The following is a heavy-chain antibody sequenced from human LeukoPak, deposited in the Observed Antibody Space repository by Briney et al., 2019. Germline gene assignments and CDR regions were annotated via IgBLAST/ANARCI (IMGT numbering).Heavy chain of an antibody. CDR3: AKERDTAMVTIDY. V-gene: IGHV3-30*02. Sequence: GGSLRLSCAASGFTFSSYGMHWVRQAPGKGLEWVAFIRYDGSNKYYADSVKGRFTISRGNSKNMLYLQMNSLRAEDTAVYYCAKERDTAMVTIDYWGQGTLVTVSS. D-gene: IGHD5-18*01. J-gene: IGHJ4*02. CDR1: GFTFSSYG. CDR2: IRYDGSNK.